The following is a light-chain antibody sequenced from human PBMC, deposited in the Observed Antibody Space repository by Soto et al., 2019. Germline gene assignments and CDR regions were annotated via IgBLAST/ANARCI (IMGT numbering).Light chain of an antibody. J-gene: IGKJ1*01. CDR1: QSVSSSY. CDR3: QQYGSSPWT. CDR2: GAS. Sequence: EIVLTQSPGTLFLSPGEKATLSCRASQSVSSSYLAWYQQKPGQAPRLLIYGASSRATGIPDRFSSSGSGTDFTLTISRLEPEDFAVYYCQQYGSSPWTFGQGTKVEIK. V-gene: IGKV3-20*01.